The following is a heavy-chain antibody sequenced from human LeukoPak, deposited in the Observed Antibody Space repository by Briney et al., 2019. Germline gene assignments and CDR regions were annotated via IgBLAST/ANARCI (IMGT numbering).Heavy chain of an antibody. CDR1: GYTFTSYD. CDR2: MNPNSGNT. D-gene: IGHD4-17*01. J-gene: IGHJ5*02. Sequence: GASVKVSCKASGYTFTSYDINWVRRATGQGLEWMGWMNPNSGNTGYAQKFQGRVTMTRNTSISTAYMELSSLRAEDTAVYYCATESTVTPGSVNWFDPWGQGTLVTVSS. CDR3: ATESTVTPGSVNWFDP. V-gene: IGHV1-8*01.